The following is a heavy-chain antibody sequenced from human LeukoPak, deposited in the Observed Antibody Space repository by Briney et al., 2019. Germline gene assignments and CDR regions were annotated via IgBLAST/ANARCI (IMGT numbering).Heavy chain of an antibody. Sequence: ASETLSLTCTVSDGSVSGYYWSWIRQPPGKGLEWIGYISYSGSTNYNPSLRSRVTISIDTSNNQISLRLSPVTAADTAVYYCARDPTTVTKGFDIWGLGTMVTVSP. D-gene: IGHD4-17*01. CDR1: DGSVSGYY. V-gene: IGHV4-59*02. CDR3: ARDPTTVTKGFDI. J-gene: IGHJ3*02. CDR2: ISYSGST.